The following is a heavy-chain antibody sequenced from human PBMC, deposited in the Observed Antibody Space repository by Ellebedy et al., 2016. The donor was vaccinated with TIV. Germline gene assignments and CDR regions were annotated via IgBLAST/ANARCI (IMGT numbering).Heavy chain of an antibody. CDR3: ATKYFYDTNGQFDH. CDR2: INPSGGST. J-gene: IGHJ4*02. D-gene: IGHD3-22*01. CDR1: GGTFSSYA. V-gene: IGHV1-46*01. Sequence: AASVKVSCKASGGTFSSYAISWVRQAPGQGLEWMGIINPSGGSTSYAQKFQGRVTMTRDTSTSTVYMELSSLRSEDTAVYYCATKYFYDTNGQFDHWGQGTLVSVSS.